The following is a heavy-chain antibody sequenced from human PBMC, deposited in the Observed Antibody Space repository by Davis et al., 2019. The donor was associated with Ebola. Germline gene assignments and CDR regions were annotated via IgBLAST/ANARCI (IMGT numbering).Heavy chain of an antibody. CDR3: AKDREYDFWTGAPTGFDS. V-gene: IGHV3-30*02. CDR1: GFTFSSYG. CDR2: IQYGGSKK. D-gene: IGHD3-3*01. Sequence: GESLKISCSASGFTFSSYGMHWVRQTPGKGLEWVAFIQYGGSKKFYAESVKGRFTISRDNSKNTLYLDMNSLRVEDTAVYYCAKDREYDFWTGAPTGFDSWGQGTLVTVSS. J-gene: IGHJ4*02.